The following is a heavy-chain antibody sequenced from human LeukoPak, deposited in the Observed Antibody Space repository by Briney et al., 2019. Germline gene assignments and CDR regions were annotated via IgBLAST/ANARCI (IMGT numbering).Heavy chain of an antibody. CDR1: GGSISGYY. CDR2: INISGST. J-gene: IGHJ4*02. CDR3: ARERTLSGSFFDY. V-gene: IGHV4-4*07. D-gene: IGHD1-26*01. Sequence: SETLSLTCTVSGGSISGYYWSWIRQPAGKGLEWIGRINISGSTNYNPSLKSRVTISLDTSKNQFSVRLSSVTAADTAVYYCARERTLSGSFFDYWGQGTLVTVSS.